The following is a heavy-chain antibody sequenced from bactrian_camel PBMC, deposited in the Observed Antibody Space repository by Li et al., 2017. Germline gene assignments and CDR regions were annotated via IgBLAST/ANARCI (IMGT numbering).Heavy chain of an antibody. J-gene: IGHJ4*01. V-gene: IGHV3S31*01. Sequence: DVQLVESGGGSVQAGGSLTLSCSISGYTYISACMAWFRQTPGKEREGVAALYFGRSYTVYSDSVKGRFTISQDNAKNILYLQMNTLQPEDTAMYYCAADDGLVRKAPLQYKSYNYWGQGTQVTVS. D-gene: IGHD5*01. CDR3: AADDGLVRKAPLQYKSYNY. CDR2: LYFGRSYT. CDR1: GYTYISAC.